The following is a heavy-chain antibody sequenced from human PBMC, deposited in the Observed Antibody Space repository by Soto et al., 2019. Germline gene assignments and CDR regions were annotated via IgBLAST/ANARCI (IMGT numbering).Heavy chain of an antibody. V-gene: IGHV4-59*08. CDR2: IYYSGST. CDR1: GGSISPYY. CDR3: TRVGATTREFDI. D-gene: IGHD1-26*01. J-gene: IGHJ3*02. Sequence: SETLSLTCTVSGGSISPYYLNWIRQPPGKGLEWIGDIYYSGSTNYNPSLKTRVTISVDTSKNQFSLKLSSVTAADTAVYYCTRVGATTREFDIWGQGKMVTVSS.